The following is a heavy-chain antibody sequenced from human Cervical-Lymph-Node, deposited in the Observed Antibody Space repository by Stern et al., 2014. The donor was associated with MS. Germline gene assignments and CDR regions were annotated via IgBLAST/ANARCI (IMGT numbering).Heavy chain of an antibody. V-gene: IGHV1-69*12. Sequence: QVQLVQSGAEVKKPGSSVRVSCKASGGTFSSYAISWVRQAPGQGLEWMGGIIPIFGSANSARKFQGRVTITADDSTSTAYMEVNSLRSEDTAVYYCASSVGELTPEAVWGQGTTVTV. J-gene: IGHJ6*02. CDR1: GGTFSSYA. CDR2: IIPIFGSA. CDR3: ASSVGELTPEAV. D-gene: IGHD3-10*01.